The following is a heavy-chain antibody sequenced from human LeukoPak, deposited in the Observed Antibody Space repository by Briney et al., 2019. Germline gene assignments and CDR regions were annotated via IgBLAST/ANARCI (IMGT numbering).Heavy chain of an antibody. Sequence: GGSLRLSCAASGFTVSSNYMSWVRQAPGKGLEWVSVIYTDGSTYYPDSVKGRFTISRDNSKNTLYLRMNSLRTEDTAVYYCARARYPVVPFDYWGQGTLVTVSS. CDR3: ARARYPVVPFDY. D-gene: IGHD2-2*01. CDR1: GFTVSSNY. CDR2: IYTDGST. J-gene: IGHJ4*02. V-gene: IGHV3-66*01.